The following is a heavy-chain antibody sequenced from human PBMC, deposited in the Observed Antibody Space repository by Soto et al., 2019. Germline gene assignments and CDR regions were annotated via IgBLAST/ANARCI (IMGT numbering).Heavy chain of an antibody. V-gene: IGHV3-30-3*01. CDR3: ARIIVATINEPFDY. D-gene: IGHD5-12*01. J-gene: IGHJ4*02. CDR1: GFTFSSYA. CDR2: ISYDGSNK. Sequence: QVQLVESGGDVVQPGRSLRLSCAASGFTFSSYAMHWVRQAPGKGLEWVAVISYDGSNKYYADSVKGRFTISRDNSKNTLYLQMNSLRAEDTAVYYCARIIVATINEPFDYWGQGTLVTVSS.